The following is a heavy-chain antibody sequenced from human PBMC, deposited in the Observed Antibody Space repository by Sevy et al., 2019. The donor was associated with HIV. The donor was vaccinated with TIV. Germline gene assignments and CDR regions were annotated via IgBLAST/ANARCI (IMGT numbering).Heavy chain of an antibody. J-gene: IGHJ3*02. Sequence: APVKVSCKASGYTFTSYGISWVGQAPGQGLEWMGWISAYNGNTNYAQKLQGRVTMTTDTSTSTAYMELRSLRSDDTAVYYSARDRVGRSSNSWDRIDAFDIWGQGTVVTVSS. D-gene: IGHD6-13*01. CDR1: GYTFTSYG. V-gene: IGHV1-18*01. CDR2: ISAYNGNT. CDR3: ARDRVGRSSNSWDRIDAFDI.